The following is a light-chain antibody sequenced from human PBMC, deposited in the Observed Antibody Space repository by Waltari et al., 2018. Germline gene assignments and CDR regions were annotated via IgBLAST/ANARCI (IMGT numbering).Light chain of an antibody. J-gene: IGKJ1*01. CDR2: GAF. V-gene: IGKV3-20*01. CDR3: QQYGSTPPWT. CDR1: QRVRSNY. Sequence: EIVLTQSPGTLSLSPGERATLSCRASQRVRSNYLAWYQQKPGQAPSLLIYGAFSRATGIPDRFSGSGSGTDFTLTISRLEPEDFAVYYCQQYGSTPPWTFGQGTKVEIK.